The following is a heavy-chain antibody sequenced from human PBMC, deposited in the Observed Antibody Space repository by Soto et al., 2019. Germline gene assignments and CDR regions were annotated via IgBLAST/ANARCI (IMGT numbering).Heavy chain of an antibody. J-gene: IGHJ6*02. CDR2: TNHSGST. Sequence: LSLTCAVYGGSFSGYYWSWIRQPPGKGLEWIGETNHSGSTNYNPSLKSRVTISVDTSKNQFSLKLSSVTAADTAVYYCARTNYYGSGSYYNPAKGMDVWGQGTTVTVSS. CDR3: ARTNYYGSGSYYNPAKGMDV. CDR1: GGSFSGYY. D-gene: IGHD3-10*01. V-gene: IGHV4-34*01.